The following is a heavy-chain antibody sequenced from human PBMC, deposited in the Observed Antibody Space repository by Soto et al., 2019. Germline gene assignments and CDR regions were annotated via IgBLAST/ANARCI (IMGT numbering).Heavy chain of an antibody. V-gene: IGHV3-21*01. CDR1: GFTFSSYS. Sequence: GGSLRLSCAASGFTFSSYSMNWVRQAPGKGLEWVSSISSSSSYIYYADSVKGRFTISRDNAKNSLYLQMNSLRAEDTAVYYCARASYYYDGSGYHGYWGQGTQVTVSS. CDR2: ISSSSSYI. CDR3: ARASYYYDGSGYHGY. J-gene: IGHJ4*02. D-gene: IGHD3-22*01.